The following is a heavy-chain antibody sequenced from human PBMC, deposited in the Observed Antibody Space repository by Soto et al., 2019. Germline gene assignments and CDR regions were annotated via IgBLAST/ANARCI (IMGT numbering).Heavy chain of an antibody. CDR2: TYPSGST. CDR1: GGFISNGDYH. D-gene: IGHD5-12*01. J-gene: IGHJ4*02. CDR3: AREGGYDSPHGC. V-gene: IGHV4-30-4*01. Sequence: PSETLSLTCTVSGGFISNGDYHWSWIRQPPGKGLEWIGYTYPSGSTYYNASLRSRVTISIDASKNQFSLKLNSVTAADTVVYYCAREGGYDSPHGCWGQGTLVTVSS.